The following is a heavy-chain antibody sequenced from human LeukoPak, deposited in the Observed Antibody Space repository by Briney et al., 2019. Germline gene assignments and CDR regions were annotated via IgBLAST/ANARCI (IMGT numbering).Heavy chain of an antibody. J-gene: IGHJ2*01. CDR3: ARASRIVLMVYGNWYFDL. CDR1: GYTFTGYY. D-gene: IGHD2-8*01. V-gene: IGHV1-2*02. CDR2: INPNSGGT. Sequence: GASVKVSCKPSGYTFTGYYMRWVRQAPGQGLEWMGWINPNSGGTNYAQKFQGRVTMTRDTSISTAYMELSRLRSDDTAVYYCARASRIVLMVYGNWYFDLWGRGNLVTVSS.